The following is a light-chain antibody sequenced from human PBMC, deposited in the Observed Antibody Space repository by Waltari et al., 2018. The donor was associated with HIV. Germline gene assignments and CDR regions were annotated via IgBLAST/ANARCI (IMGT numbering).Light chain of an antibody. V-gene: IGLV1-47*01. J-gene: IGLJ3*02. Sequence: QSVLTQPPSASGTPGQRVTISCSGSNSNVGISYVSLYQQRPGTTPKLVIYGINQRPSGVPDRFSGSKSGTSVSLVISGIRSEDEADYYCAAWDYSLSGWVFGGGTKLTVL. CDR3: AAWDYSLSGWV. CDR1: NSNVGISY. CDR2: GIN.